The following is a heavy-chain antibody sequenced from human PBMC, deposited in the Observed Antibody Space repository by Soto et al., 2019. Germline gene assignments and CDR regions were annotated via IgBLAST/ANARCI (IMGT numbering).Heavy chain of an antibody. V-gene: IGHV4-30-2*01. D-gene: IGHD5-12*01. CDR1: GGSISSGGYS. CDR2: IYHSGST. Sequence: SETLSLTCAVSGGSISSGGYSWSWIRQPPGKGLEWIGYIYHSGSTYYNPSLKSRVTISVDRSKNQFSLKLSSVTAADTAVYYCARGMGDGYNYGYFDYWGQGTLVTVSS. CDR3: ARGMGDGYNYGYFDY. J-gene: IGHJ4*02.